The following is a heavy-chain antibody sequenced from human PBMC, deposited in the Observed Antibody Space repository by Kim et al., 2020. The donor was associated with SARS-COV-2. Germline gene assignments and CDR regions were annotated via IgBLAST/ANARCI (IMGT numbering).Heavy chain of an antibody. CDR3: ARVGPISRVRGVTRDYYYYGMDV. CDR1: GYTFTSYA. J-gene: IGHJ6*02. CDR2: INTNTGNP. Sequence: ASVKVSCKASGYTFTSYAMNWVRQAPGQGLEWMGWINTNTGNPTYAQGFTGRFVFSLDTSVSTAYLQISSLKAEDTAVYYCARVGPISRVRGVTRDYYYYGMDVWGQGTTVTVSS. D-gene: IGHD3-10*01. V-gene: IGHV7-4-1*02.